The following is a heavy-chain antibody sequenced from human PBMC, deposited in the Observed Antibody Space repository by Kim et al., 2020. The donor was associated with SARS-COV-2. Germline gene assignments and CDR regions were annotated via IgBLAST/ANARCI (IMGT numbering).Heavy chain of an antibody. CDR1: GFTFDDYA. Sequence: GGSLRLSCAASGFTFDDYAMHWVRQAPGKGLEWVSGISWNSGSIGYADSVKGRFTISRDNAKNSLYLQMKSLRAEDTALYYCAKESYAYYGSGSYYNPWYYYGMDVWGQGITVTVSS. CDR3: AKESYAYYGSGSYYNPWYYYGMDV. D-gene: IGHD3-10*01. J-gene: IGHJ6*02. CDR2: ISWNSGSI. V-gene: IGHV3-9*01.